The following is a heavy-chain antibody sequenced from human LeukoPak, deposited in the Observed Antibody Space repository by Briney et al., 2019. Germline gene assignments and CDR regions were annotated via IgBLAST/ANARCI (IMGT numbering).Heavy chain of an antibody. V-gene: IGHV1-46*01. CDR2: INPSSGST. J-gene: IGHJ5*02. CDR1: GYTFTIYY. Sequence: ASVKVSCKASGYTFTIYYMHWVRQAPGQGLEWMGIINPSSGSTSYAQKFQGRVTMTRDTSTSTVYMELSSLRSEDTAVYYCARTRLGGPFDPWGQGTLVTVSS. D-gene: IGHD6-25*01. CDR3: ARTRLGGPFDP.